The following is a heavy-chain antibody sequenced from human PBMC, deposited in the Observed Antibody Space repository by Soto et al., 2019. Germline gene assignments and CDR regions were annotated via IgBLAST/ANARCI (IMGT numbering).Heavy chain of an antibody. J-gene: IGHJ3*02. CDR2: ISGSGGST. CDR3: AREGGSRTDWERSANDAFDI. Sequence: GVLRLSCAASGFTFSSYAMSWVRQAPGKGLEWVSAISGSGGSTYYADSVKGRFTISRDNSKNTLYLQMNSLRAEDTAVYYCAREGGSRTDWERSANDAFDIWGQGTMVTVSS. D-gene: IGHD3-16*01. CDR1: GFTFSSYA. V-gene: IGHV3-23*01.